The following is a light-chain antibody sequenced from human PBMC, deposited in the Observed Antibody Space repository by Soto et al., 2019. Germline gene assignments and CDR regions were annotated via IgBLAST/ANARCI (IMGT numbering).Light chain of an antibody. Sequence: SYELTQPPSVSVSPGQTANITCSGDKLGNKYACWYQQKPGQPPVLVIYQDTRRPSTIPERFTGSNPGNTATLTISGTQAMDEADYYCQSWDSSSVLFGGGTQLTVL. CDR2: QDT. CDR1: KLGNKY. V-gene: IGLV3-1*01. J-gene: IGLJ2*01. CDR3: QSWDSSSVL.